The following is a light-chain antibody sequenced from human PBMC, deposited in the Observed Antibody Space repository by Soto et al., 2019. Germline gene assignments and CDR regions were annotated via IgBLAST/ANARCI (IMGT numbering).Light chain of an antibody. CDR1: QSVSSN. Sequence: EIVMTQSPATLSVSPGERATLSCRASQSVSSNLAWYQQKPGQAPRLLIYGASTRATGIPARFSGSGSGTVFTLTISNLQSEDFAVYYCQEYNNWPPLTFGGGTKVEIK. CDR3: QEYNNWPPLT. CDR2: GAS. V-gene: IGKV3D-15*01. J-gene: IGKJ4*01.